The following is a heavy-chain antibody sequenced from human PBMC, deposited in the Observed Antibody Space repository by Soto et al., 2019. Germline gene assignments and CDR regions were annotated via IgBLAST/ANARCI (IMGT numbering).Heavy chain of an antibody. Sequence: GRSRRLSCAASACTLTSYWVSWVRQAPGKWLGWEAKIKQDESEKYYEDYVKSRYTISRDNAKNSLYLQMNSLRAEDTAVYYCARVLRFLAWSPRYYYYGMDVWGQGTTVTVSS. CDR3: ARVLRFLAWSPRYYYYGMDV. CDR2: IKQDESEK. CDR1: ACTLTSYW. D-gene: IGHD3-3*01. J-gene: IGHJ6*02. V-gene: IGHV3-7*01.